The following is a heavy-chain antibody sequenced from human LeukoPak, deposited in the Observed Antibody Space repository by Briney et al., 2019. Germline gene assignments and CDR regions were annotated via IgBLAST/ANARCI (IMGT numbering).Heavy chain of an antibody. CDR1: LYSISSGYY. CDR3: ARATYDAPTDFYYGMDV. D-gene: IGHD5-12*01. Sequence: PSETLSLTCSVFLYSISSGYYWGWIRQPPGKGLEWIGSLYHGGSTYYNPSLKSRVTISVDTSKNQFSLNLSSVTAADTAVYYCARATYDAPTDFYYGMDVWGQGTTVTVSS. J-gene: IGHJ6*02. CDR2: LYHGGST. V-gene: IGHV4-38-2*02.